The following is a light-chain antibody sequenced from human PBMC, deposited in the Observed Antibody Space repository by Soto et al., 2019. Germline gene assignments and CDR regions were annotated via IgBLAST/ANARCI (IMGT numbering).Light chain of an antibody. J-gene: IGKJ1*01. CDR2: GAS. CDR3: QQYNNWPT. Sequence: EIVMTQSPATLSVSPGERATLSCRASQSVNSNLAWYQQKPGQAPRLLIYGASTRATGVPARCSGSGSGTEFILTVSRLQSEDFAVYFCQQYNNWPTFGQGTKVEIK. V-gene: IGKV3-15*01. CDR1: QSVNSN.